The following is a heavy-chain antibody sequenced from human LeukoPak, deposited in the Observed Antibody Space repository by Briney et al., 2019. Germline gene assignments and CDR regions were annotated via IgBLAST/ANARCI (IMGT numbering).Heavy chain of an antibody. D-gene: IGHD5-18*01. CDR2: INHSGST. V-gene: IGHV4-39*07. CDR1: GGSISSGGYY. J-gene: IGHJ4*02. CDR3: ARGRRNTAMVLSY. Sequence: SETLSLTCTVSGGSISSGGYYWSWIRQPPGKGLEWIGEINHSGSTNYNPSLKSRVTISVDTSKNQFSLKLSSVTAADTAVYYCARGRRNTAMVLSYWGQGTLVTVSS.